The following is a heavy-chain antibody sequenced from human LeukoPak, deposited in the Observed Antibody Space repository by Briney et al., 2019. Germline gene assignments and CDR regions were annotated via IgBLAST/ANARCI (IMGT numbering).Heavy chain of an antibody. CDR2: FSGSGST. Sequence: GGSLRLSCAASGFTFSSYAMSWVRQAPGKGLEWVSAFSGSGSTYYADSVKGRFTISRDSSRNTLYLLMDSLRAEDTAVYYCAKGLAHGSYYAFDIWGQGTMVTVSS. CDR3: AKGLAHGSYYAFDI. J-gene: IGHJ3*02. D-gene: IGHD3-10*01. V-gene: IGHV3-23*01. CDR1: GFTFSSYA.